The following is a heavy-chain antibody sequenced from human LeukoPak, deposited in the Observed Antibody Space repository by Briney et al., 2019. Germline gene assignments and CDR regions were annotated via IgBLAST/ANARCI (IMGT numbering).Heavy chain of an antibody. D-gene: IGHD1-26*01. CDR1: TDSITSNW. Sequence: PSETLSLTCAVPTDSITSNWWSWVRQPPGKGLEWIGEVHKSGSTNYYPSLQSRVTISIDKSKNQIALELTSVTAADTAVYYCAKEIVGAPTPGAYWGQGILVTVSS. CDR3: AKEIVGAPTPGAY. CDR2: VHKSGST. V-gene: IGHV4-4*02. J-gene: IGHJ4*02.